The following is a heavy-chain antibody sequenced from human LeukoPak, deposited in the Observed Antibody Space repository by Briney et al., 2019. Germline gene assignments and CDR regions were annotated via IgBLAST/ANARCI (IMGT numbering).Heavy chain of an antibody. CDR2: IYYSGST. CDR1: GGSISSYY. V-gene: IGHV4-59*08. J-gene: IGHJ4*02. Sequence: SETLSLTCTVSGGSISSYYWSWIRQPPGKRLEWIGYIYYSGSTNYNPSLKSRVTISVDTSKNQFSLKLSSVTAADTAVYYCARQHSGYDWGDFDYWGQGTLVTVSS. D-gene: IGHD5-12*01. CDR3: ARQHSGYDWGDFDY.